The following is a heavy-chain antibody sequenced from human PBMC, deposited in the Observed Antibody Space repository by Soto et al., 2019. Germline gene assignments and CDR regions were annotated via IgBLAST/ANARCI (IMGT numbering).Heavy chain of an antibody. V-gene: IGHV4-31*03. CDR1: VGSISSGGYY. CDR3: ARDCISPGYYYYGMEV. J-gene: IGHJ6*02. D-gene: IGHD3-3*02. CDR2: IYYSGST. Sequence: TLSLTCTFSVGSISSGGYYCSWIRQHPWKGLEWIGYIYYSGSTYYNPSLKSRVTISVDTSKNQFSLKLSSVTAADTAVYYCARDCISPGYYYYGMEVWGQGTTVTVSS.